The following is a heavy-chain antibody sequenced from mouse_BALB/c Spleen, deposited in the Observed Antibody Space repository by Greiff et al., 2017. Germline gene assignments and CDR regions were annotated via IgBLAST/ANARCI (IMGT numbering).Heavy chain of an antibody. CDR1: GYSITSGYS. CDR3: AKGDYGSSPDY. CDR2: RYDSGST. V-gene: IGHV3-1*02. Sequence: EVQLVESGPDLVKPSQSLSLTCTVTGYSITSGYSWHWIRQLPGKKWEWMGYRYDSGSTNYNPSLKSRISITRDTSKNQFFLQLNSVTTEDTATYYCAKGDYGSSPDYSVQHPTLTVSS. D-gene: IGHD1-1*01. J-gene: IGHJ2*01.